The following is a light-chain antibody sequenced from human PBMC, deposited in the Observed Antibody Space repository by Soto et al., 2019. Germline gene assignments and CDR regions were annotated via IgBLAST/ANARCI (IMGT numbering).Light chain of an antibody. Sequence: DIQMTQSPTSLSASVGDRVTITCRASQNIRHFVAWYQQKPGQAPKLLIYAASTLHSGVPSRFSGSGSGTDFTLSINSLQPEDVATYSCQKYSSVPVFGPGTKVEI. CDR1: QNIRHF. V-gene: IGKV1-27*01. J-gene: IGKJ3*01. CDR2: AAS. CDR3: QKYSSVPV.